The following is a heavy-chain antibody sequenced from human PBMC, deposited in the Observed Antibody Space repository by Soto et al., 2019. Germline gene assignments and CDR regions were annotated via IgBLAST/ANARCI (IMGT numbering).Heavy chain of an antibody. Sequence: VKLVESGGGWVQPGGSLRLSCAASGFRFSTYDMNWVRQAPGKGLEWLSYITTSSSSIKYADSVKGRFTVSRDDAKNSLYLPMSSLTDDDTAVYYCARDPQRGYSGLDVWGQGTTVSVSS. CDR2: ITTSSSSI. CDR1: GFRFSTYD. CDR3: ARDPQRGYSGLDV. D-gene: IGHD2-2*01. J-gene: IGHJ6*02. V-gene: IGHV3-48*02.